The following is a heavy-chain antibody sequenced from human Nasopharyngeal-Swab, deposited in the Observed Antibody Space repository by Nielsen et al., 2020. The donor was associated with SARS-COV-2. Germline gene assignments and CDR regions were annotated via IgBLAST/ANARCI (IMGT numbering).Heavy chain of an antibody. V-gene: IGHV4-39*07. CDR2: IYYSGST. Sequence: WIRQPPGKGLEWIGSIYYSGSTYYNPSLKSRVIISVDTSKNQFSLKLGSVTAADTAVYYCARGPDYYGSGSYYNSVLRGYYFDYWGQGTLVTVSS. J-gene: IGHJ4*02. D-gene: IGHD3-10*01. CDR3: ARGPDYYGSGSYYNSVLRGYYFDY.